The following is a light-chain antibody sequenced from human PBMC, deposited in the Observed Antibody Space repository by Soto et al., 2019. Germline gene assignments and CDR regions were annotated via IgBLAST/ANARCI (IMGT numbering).Light chain of an antibody. CDR3: SSYTSSSTYV. CDR2: DVS. Sequence: QSVLTQPASVSGSPGQSITISCTGTSSDIGGYNYVSWYQQHPGKAPKLMIYDVSNRPSRVSNRFSGSKSGNTASLTISGLQAEDEADYYCSSYTSSSTYVFGTGTK. J-gene: IGLJ1*01. CDR1: SSDIGGYNY. V-gene: IGLV2-14*01.